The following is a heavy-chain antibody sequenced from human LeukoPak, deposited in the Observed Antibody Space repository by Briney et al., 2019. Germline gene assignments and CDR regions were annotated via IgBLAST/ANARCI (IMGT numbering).Heavy chain of an antibody. CDR3: AKAGSNGYGWGPLNWVDP. CDR2: INPNSGGT. CDR1: GGTFTNYA. V-gene: IGHV1-2*02. D-gene: IGHD5-12*01. Sequence: ASVKVSCKSSGGTFTNYAISWVRQAPGQGPEWMGWINPNSGGTNYAQKFQGRVTMTRDTSTSTAYMELTSLKSDDTAVYYCAKAGSNGYGWGPLNWVDPWGQGTLVTVSS. J-gene: IGHJ5*02.